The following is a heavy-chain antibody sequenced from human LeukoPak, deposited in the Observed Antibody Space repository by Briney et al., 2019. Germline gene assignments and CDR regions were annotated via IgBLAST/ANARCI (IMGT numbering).Heavy chain of an antibody. Sequence: ASVKVSCKASGYTFTSYYMHWVRQAPGQGLEWMGIINPSGGSTSYAQKFQGRVTMTRDTSTSTVYMELSSLRSEDTAVYYCARDLGDRITIFGVVTQFDYWGQGTLVTVSS. J-gene: IGHJ4*02. D-gene: IGHD3-3*01. CDR1: GYTFTSYY. CDR3: ARDLGDRITIFGVVTQFDY. V-gene: IGHV1-46*01. CDR2: INPSGGST.